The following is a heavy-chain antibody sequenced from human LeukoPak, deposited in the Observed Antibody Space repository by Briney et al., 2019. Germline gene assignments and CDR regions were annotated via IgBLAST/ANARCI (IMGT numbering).Heavy chain of an antibody. J-gene: IGHJ3*02. Sequence: ASVKVSCKASGYTFIGYYMHWVRQAPGKGLEWMGGFDPEDGETIYAQKFQGRVTMTEDTSTDTAYMELSSLRSEDTAVYYCATPSGYARGAFDIWGQGTTVTVSS. CDR3: ATPSGYARGAFDI. CDR2: FDPEDGET. CDR1: GYTFIGYY. D-gene: IGHD5-12*01. V-gene: IGHV1-24*01.